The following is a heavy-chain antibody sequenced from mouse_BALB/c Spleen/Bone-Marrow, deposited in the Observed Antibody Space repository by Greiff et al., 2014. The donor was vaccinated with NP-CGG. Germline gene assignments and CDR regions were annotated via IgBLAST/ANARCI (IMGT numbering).Heavy chain of an antibody. CDR2: INPSNGGT. V-gene: IGHV1S81*02. Sequence: QVQLKESGAELVKPGASGKLSCKASGYTFTSYYMYWVKQRPGQGLEWIGGINPSNGGTNFNEKFKSKATLTVDKSSSAAYMQLGSLTSEDSAVYYCTRYTYGDYPYYYAMDYWGQGTSVTVSS. D-gene: IGHD2-13*01. J-gene: IGHJ4*01. CDR3: TRYTYGDYPYYYAMDY. CDR1: GYTFTSYY.